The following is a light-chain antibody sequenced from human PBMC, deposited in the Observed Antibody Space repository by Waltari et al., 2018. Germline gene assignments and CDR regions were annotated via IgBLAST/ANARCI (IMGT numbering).Light chain of an antibody. CDR3: QQRSNWPRT. CDR2: DAS. J-gene: IGKJ2*01. CDR1: QNIGSY. V-gene: IGKV3-11*01. Sequence: EIVLTQSPATLSLSPGASATLSCRASQNIGSYLAWYQQKPGQPPRVLIYDASTRATGIPARFSGSGSGADFALTISSLEPDDFAVYYCQQRSNWPRTFGQGTKLEIK.